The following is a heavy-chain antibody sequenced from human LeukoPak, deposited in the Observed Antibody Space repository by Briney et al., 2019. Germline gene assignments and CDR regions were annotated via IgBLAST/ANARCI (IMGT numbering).Heavy chain of an antibody. CDR2: ISSSSSYI. CDR1: GFTFSSYS. Sequence: GGSLRLSCAASGFTFSSYSMNWVRQAPGKGLEWVSSISSSSSYIYYADSVKGRFTISRDNAKNSLYLQMNSLRAEDTAVYYCARDGQAPLFGEQADYWGQGTLVTVSS. V-gene: IGHV3-21*01. CDR3: ARDGQAPLFGEQADY. D-gene: IGHD3-10*02. J-gene: IGHJ4*02.